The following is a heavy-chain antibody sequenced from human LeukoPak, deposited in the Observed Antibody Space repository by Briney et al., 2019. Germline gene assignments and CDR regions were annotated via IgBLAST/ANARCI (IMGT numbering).Heavy chain of an antibody. CDR2: IRQDGSDK. D-gene: IGHD2-15*01. J-gene: IGHJ4*02. CDR1: GFTFNSYW. Sequence: PGGSLRLSCAASGFTFNSYWMSWVRQAPEKGLEWLANIRQDGSDKQYVDSVKGRFTISRDNAKNSLYLQMNSLGAEDTAVYYCARHSRGSPIDDWGQGTLVTVSS. V-gene: IGHV3-7*01. CDR3: ARHSRGSPIDD.